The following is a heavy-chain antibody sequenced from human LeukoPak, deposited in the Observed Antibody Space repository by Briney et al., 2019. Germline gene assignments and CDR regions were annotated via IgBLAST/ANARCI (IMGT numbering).Heavy chain of an antibody. CDR3: AHSLPGKERYSGTTYYFDY. D-gene: IGHD1-26*01. CDR2: IYWNDDK. CDR1: GFSLSTSGVG. Sequence: SGPTLVKPTQTLTLTCTFSGFSLSTSGVGVGWIRQPPGKALEWLALIYWNDDKRYSPSLKSRLTITKDTSKNQVVLTMTNMDPVDTATYYCAHSLPGKERYSGTTYYFDYWGQGTLVTVSS. V-gene: IGHV2-5*01. J-gene: IGHJ4*02.